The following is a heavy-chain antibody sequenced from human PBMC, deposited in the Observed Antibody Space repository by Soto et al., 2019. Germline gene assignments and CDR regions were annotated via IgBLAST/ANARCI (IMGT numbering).Heavy chain of an antibody. CDR2: VFHTGPT. V-gene: IGHV4-4*02. CDR3: ARAPNYYYYMDV. CDR1: GDSISSSHW. J-gene: IGHJ6*03. Sequence: QVQLQESGPRLVKPSGTLSLTCNVSGDSISSSHWWTWARQAPGMGLEWIGEVFHTGPTNYNPSLKSPVNLSMDKSKNLFSLKITSVTAADTAVYYCARAPNYYYYMDVWGKGSTVTVSS.